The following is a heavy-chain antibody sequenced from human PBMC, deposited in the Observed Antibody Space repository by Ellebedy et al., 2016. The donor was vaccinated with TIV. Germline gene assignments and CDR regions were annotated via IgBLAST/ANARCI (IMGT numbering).Heavy chain of an antibody. Sequence: GESLKISCAASGFSVRSYFMSWVRQAPGKGLEWVSILYRDSLTNYTDSVRGRFTISTDNSKNTLFLQMDSLRVEDTAVYYCARDPGGGGSYGDNWFAPWGQGTLVTVSS. CDR3: ARDPGGGGSYGDNWFAP. V-gene: IGHV3-66*01. CDR1: GFSVRSYF. J-gene: IGHJ5*02. CDR2: LYRDSLT. D-gene: IGHD3-16*01.